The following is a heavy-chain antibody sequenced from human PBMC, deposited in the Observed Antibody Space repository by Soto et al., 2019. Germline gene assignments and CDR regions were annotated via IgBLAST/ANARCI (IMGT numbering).Heavy chain of an antibody. CDR3: ATAIGPTLFDY. J-gene: IGHJ4*02. V-gene: IGHV3-13*04. CDR1: GFTFSSYD. D-gene: IGHD3-10*01. Sequence: GGSLRLSCSPSGFTFSSYDMHWVRQGPGKGLEWVSAIGTAGDTNYAGSVKGRFTISRENAKNSLYLQMNSLSAGDTAIYFCATAIGPTLFDYWGEGTLVTVSS. CDR2: IGTAGDT.